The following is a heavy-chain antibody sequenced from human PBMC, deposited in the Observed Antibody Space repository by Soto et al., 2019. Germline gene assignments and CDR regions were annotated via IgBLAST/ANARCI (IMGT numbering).Heavy chain of an antibody. J-gene: IGHJ5*02. CDR2: INHNSGGT. D-gene: IGHD6-19*01. V-gene: IGHV1-2*02. CDR3: ARAYEQWLVHGNWFDP. Sequence: QVQLVQSGAEVKKPGASVKVSCKASGYTFTGYYMHWVRQAPGQGLEWMGWINHNSGGTNYAQKFQGRVTMTRDTAISTAYMELSRLRSDDTAVYYCARAYEQWLVHGNWFDPWGQGTLVTVSS. CDR1: GYTFTGYY.